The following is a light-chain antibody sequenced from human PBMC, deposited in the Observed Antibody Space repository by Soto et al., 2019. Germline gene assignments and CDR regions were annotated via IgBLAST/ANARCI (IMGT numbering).Light chain of an antibody. CDR3: QHYGSFVLT. CDR2: GAS. J-gene: IGKJ4*01. Sequence: EIVLTQSPGTLSLSPGERATLSCRASQSVSSTYLAWYQQKPGQAPRLLIYGASSRATGIPDRFSGSGSGTDFTRTISRLEPEDFAVYYCQHYGSFVLTFRGGTKVEIK. CDR1: QSVSSTY. V-gene: IGKV3-20*01.